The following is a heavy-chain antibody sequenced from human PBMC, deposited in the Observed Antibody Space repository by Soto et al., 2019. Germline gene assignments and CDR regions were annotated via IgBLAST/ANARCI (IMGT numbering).Heavy chain of an antibody. D-gene: IGHD2-8*01. V-gene: IGHV1-24*01. CDR2: FDPEDGET. CDR1: GYTLTELS. J-gene: IGHJ5*02. Sequence: ASVKVSCKVSGYTLTELSMHWVRQAPGKGLEWMGGFDPEDGETIYAQKFQGRVTMTEDTSTDTAYMELSSLRSEDTAVYYCATVGCTNDVCYKSWFDPWGQGTLVTVSS. CDR3: ATVGCTNDVCYKSWFDP.